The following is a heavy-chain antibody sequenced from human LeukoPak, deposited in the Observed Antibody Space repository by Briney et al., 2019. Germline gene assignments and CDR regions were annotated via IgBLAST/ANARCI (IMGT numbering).Heavy chain of an antibody. CDR1: GYTFTGYY. CDR3: ARERTTLYHYYGSGRYYYYGMDV. CDR2: INPNSGGT. D-gene: IGHD3-10*01. Sequence: ASVKVSYQASGYTFTGYYMHWVRQAAGQGLEWMGWINPNSGGTNYAQKFQGRVTMTRDTSISTAYMELSRLRSDDTAAYYCARERTTLYHYYGSGRYYYYGMDVWGQGTTVTVSS. J-gene: IGHJ6*02. V-gene: IGHV1-2*02.